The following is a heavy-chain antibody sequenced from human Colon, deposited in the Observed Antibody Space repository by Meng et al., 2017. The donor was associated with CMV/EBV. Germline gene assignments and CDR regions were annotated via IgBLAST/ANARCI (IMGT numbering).Heavy chain of an antibody. Sequence: TVSGGSPTITNNHWSWIRQHPGKGLEWLASISNSGTMNYNPSLKSRLSMSLDTSKNQFFLKLDSVTAADTAIYYCANYYWGRGGQGPWGQGTLVTVSS. J-gene: IGHJ5*02. V-gene: IGHV4-31*03. CDR3: ANYYWGRGGQGP. CDR2: ISNSGTM. CDR1: GGSPTITNNH. D-gene: IGHD3-16*01.